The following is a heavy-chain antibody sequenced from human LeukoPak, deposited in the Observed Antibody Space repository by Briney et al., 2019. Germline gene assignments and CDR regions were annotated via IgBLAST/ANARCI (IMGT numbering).Heavy chain of an antibody. CDR1: GYTFTSYG. Sequence: GASVKVSCKASGYTFTSYGISWVRQAPGQGREGMGWISAYNGDTNYAQKLQGRVTMTTDTSTSTAYMELRSLRSDDTAVYYCARAVVVVAATLRTSFDYWGQGTLVTVSS. CDR2: ISAYNGDT. J-gene: IGHJ4*02. D-gene: IGHD2-15*01. CDR3: ARAVVVVAATLRTSFDY. V-gene: IGHV1-18*01.